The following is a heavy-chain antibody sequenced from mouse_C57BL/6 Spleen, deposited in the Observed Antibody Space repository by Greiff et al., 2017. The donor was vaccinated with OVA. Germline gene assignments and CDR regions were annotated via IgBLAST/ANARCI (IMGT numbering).Heavy chain of an antibody. Sequence: QVQLQQSGPELVKPGASVKISCKASGYAFSSSWMNWVKQRPGKGLEWIGRIYPGDGDTNYNGKFKGKATLTADKSSSTAYMQLSSRTSEDAAVYFCARSSITTVVVDYWGQGTTLTVSS. CDR3: ARSSITTVVVDY. D-gene: IGHD1-1*01. J-gene: IGHJ2*01. CDR1: GYAFSSSW. V-gene: IGHV1-82*01. CDR2: IYPGDGDT.